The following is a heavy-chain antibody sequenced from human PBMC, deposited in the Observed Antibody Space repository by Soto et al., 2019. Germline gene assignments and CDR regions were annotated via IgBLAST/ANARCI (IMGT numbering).Heavy chain of an antibody. V-gene: IGHV3-21*01. CDR2: ISSSSSYI. CDR1: GFTFSSYS. CDR3: ARDATMYNWNYIFYP. J-gene: IGHJ5*02. D-gene: IGHD1-7*01. Sequence: GSLRLSCSASGFTFSSYSMNWVRQAPGKGLEWVSSISSSSSYIYYADSVKGRFTISRDNAKNSLYLQMNSLRAEDTAVYYCARDATMYNWNYIFYPWGQGTLVNVSS.